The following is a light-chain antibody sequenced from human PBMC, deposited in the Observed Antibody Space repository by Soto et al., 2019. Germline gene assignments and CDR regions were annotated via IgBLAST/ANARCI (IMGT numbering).Light chain of an antibody. CDR2: DAS. CDR1: QSVSSY. V-gene: IGKV3-11*01. J-gene: IGKJ4*01. CDR3: QQRSNWPLVT. Sequence: EIVLTQSPATLSLSPGERATLSCRASQSVSSYLAWYRQKPGQAPRLLMYDASNRATDIPARFSGSGSGTDFTLTISSLEPEDFAVYYCQQRSNWPLVTFGGGTKVDIK.